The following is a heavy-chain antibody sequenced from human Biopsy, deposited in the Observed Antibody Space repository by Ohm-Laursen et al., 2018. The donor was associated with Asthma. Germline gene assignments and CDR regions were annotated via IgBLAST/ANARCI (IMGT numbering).Heavy chain of an antibody. Sequence: SDTLSLTCSVYGGFISSFYWSWIRQSPEKGLEWMGDVYWTGSTNYNPSPKSRITMSVDTSKNRMFLELPSVTAADTAIYYCVRAVRNEQWLAPFDYWGQGKPVTVSS. J-gene: IGHJ4*02. CDR3: VRAVRNEQWLAPFDY. CDR2: VYWTGST. CDR1: GGFISSFY. D-gene: IGHD6-19*01. V-gene: IGHV4-59*07.